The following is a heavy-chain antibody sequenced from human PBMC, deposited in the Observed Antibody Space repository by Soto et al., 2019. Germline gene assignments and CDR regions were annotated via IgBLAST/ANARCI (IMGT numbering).Heavy chain of an antibody. V-gene: IGHV3-23*01. D-gene: IGHD3-22*01. CDR3: ANDGYYDSSGYYDAFDI. Sequence: GGSLRLSCAASGFTFSSYAMSWVRQAPGKGLEWVAAISGSGGSTYYADSVKGRFTISRENSKNTLYLQLNSLRAEDTAVYYCANDGYYDSSGYYDAFDIWGQGTMVTV. CDR2: ISGSGGST. CDR1: GFTFSSYA. J-gene: IGHJ3*02.